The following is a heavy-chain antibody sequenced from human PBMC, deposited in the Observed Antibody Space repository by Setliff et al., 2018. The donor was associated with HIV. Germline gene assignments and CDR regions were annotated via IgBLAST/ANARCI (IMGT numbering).Heavy chain of an antibody. V-gene: IGHV4-38-2*02. J-gene: IGHJ4*02. CDR3: ASSPAWRYYLDF. CDR2: VYHTGST. Sequence: SETLSLTCTVSGYSISSRYYWGWIRQPPGKGLEWIGSVYHTGSTYYNPSLKSRVTMSADTSKNQFSLKLSSVTAADTAVYYCASSPAWRYYLDFWGPGALVTVSS. D-gene: IGHD1-26*01. CDR1: GYSISSRYY.